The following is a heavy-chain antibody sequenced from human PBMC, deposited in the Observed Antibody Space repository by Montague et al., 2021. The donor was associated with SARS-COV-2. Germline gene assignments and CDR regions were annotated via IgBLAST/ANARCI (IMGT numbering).Heavy chain of an antibody. CDR1: GSSVRSHY. Sequence: SETLSLTCIVSGSSVRSHYWSWIRQPPGKGLEWIGYIHDSGSTNYNPSLKSRVTISVDTSKNQFSLKLSSVTAADTAVYYCARENTVTTFGGPYYIDSWGQGTLVTVSA. J-gene: IGHJ4*02. CDR3: ARENTVTTFGGPYYIDS. V-gene: IGHV4-59*02. D-gene: IGHD4-17*01. CDR2: IHDSGST.